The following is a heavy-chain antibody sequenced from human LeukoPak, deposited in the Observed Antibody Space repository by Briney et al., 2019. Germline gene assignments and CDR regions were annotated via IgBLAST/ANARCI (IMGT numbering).Heavy chain of an antibody. J-gene: IGHJ6*03. CDR2: IYSDGST. CDR3: ARDFSKEVLSYYYMDV. Sequence: GGSLRLSCAASGFIVSSSYMSWVRQAPGKGLEWVSVIYSDGSTSYADSVKGRFTLSRDNSKNTLYLQMNSLRVEDTAVYYCARDFSKEVLSYYYMDVWGKGTTVTVSS. V-gene: IGHV3-53*01. CDR1: GFIVSSSY. D-gene: IGHD2/OR15-2a*01.